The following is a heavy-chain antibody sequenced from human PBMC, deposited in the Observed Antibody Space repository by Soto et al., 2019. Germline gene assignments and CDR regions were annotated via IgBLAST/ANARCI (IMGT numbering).Heavy chain of an antibody. V-gene: IGHV1-69*13. CDR1: GGTFSSYA. J-gene: IGHJ5*02. Sequence: SVKVSCKASGGTFSSYAISWVRQAPGQGLEWMGGIIPIFGTANYAQKFQGRVTITADESTSTAYMELSSLRSEDTAVYYCARDFDCSSTSCYPGWFDPWGQGTLVTVSS. D-gene: IGHD2-2*01. CDR2: IIPIFGTA. CDR3: ARDFDCSSTSCYPGWFDP.